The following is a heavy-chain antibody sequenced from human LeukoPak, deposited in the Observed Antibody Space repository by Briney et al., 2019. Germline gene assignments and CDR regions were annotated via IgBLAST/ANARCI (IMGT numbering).Heavy chain of an antibody. CDR1: GFTVSSNY. V-gene: IGHV3-23*01. CDR3: AKDPSSSWYGGFDY. CDR2: ISGSGGST. D-gene: IGHD6-13*01. J-gene: IGHJ4*02. Sequence: GGSLRLSCAASGFTVSSNYMSWVRQAPGKGLEWVSAISGSGGSTYYADSVKGRFTISRDNSKNTLYLQMNSLRAEDTAVYYCAKDPSSSWYGGFDYWGQGTLVTVSS.